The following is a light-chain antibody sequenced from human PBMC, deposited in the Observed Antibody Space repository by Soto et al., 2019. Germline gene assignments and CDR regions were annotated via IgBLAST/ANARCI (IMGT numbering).Light chain of an antibody. V-gene: IGLV1-51*02. Sequence: QSVLTQPPSVSAAPGQKVTISCSGSSSNIGNNYVSWYQQLPGTAPKLLIYENNKRPSGIPDRFSGSKSGTSATLGITGLQTGDEADYYCGTWDNSLSGGVFGGGTKLTV. CDR1: SSNIGNNY. CDR2: ENN. CDR3: GTWDNSLSGGV. J-gene: IGLJ2*01.